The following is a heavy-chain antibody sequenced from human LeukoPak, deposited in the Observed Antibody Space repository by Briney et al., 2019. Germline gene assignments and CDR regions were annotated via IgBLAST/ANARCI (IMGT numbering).Heavy chain of an antibody. V-gene: IGHV3-7*01. D-gene: IGHD6-6*01. CDR3: ATGARGQLVLVSVW. CDR2: IKQDGSEK. CDR1: GFTFSSYW. Sequence: GGSLRLSCAASGFTFSSYWMSWVRQAPGKGLEWVANIKQDGSEKYYVDSVKGRFTISRDNAKNSLYLQMNSLRAEDTAVYYCATGARGQLVLVSVWWGQGTLVTVSS. J-gene: IGHJ4*02.